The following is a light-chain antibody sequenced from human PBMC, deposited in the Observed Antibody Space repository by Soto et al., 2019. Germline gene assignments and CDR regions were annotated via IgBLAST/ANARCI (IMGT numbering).Light chain of an antibody. CDR1: SSDVGGYKY. Sequence: QSVLTQPASVSVSPGQSITISCTGTSSDVGGYKYVSWYQQHPGKAPKLMIYEVSNGPSGVSNRFSGSKSGNTASLTISGLQAEDEADYYCSSYTSSSSYVFGTGTKVTVL. CDR2: EVS. CDR3: SSYTSSSSYV. J-gene: IGLJ1*01. V-gene: IGLV2-14*01.